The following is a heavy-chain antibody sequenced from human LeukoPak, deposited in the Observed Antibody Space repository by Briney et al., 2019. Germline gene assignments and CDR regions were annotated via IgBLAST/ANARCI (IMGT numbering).Heavy chain of an antibody. D-gene: IGHD3-3*02. V-gene: IGHV3-48*02. J-gene: IGHJ6*03. CDR2: IGGSGSFI. CDR3: ARLLATWDYYYMDV. Sequence: GGSLRLSCAGSGFTFSTYSIKWVRQAPGKGLEWVSHIGGSGSFIYYADSVKGRFTISRDNAKNSVYLQMNSLGDEDTAVYFCARLLATWDYYYMDVWGKGTTVTVSS. CDR1: GFTFSTYS.